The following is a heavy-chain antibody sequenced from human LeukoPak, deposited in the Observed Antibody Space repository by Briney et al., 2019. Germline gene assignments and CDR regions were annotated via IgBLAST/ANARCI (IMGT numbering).Heavy chain of an antibody. V-gene: IGHV4-34*01. D-gene: IGHD4-17*01. CDR1: GGSFSGYY. CDR2: INHSGST. CDR3: ARDMDGDYVFDP. Sequence: SETLSLTCAVYGGSFSGYYWSWIRQPPGKGLEWIGEINHSGSTNYNPSLKSRVTISVDTSKNQFSLKLSSVTAADTAVYYCARDMDGDYVFDPWGQGTLVTVSS. J-gene: IGHJ5*02.